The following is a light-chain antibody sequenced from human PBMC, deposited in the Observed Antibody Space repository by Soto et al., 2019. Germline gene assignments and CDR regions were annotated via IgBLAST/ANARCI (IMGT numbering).Light chain of an antibody. Sequence: QSALTQPPSASGSPGQSVTISCTGTSSDVGGYNYVSWYQQEPGKAPKLMIYEVTKRPSGVPDRFSGSKPGNTASLTVSGLQAEDEADYYCSSHTGSSNFYVFGTGTKVTVL. V-gene: IGLV2-8*01. CDR2: EVT. CDR3: SSHTGSSNFYV. J-gene: IGLJ1*01. CDR1: SSDVGGYNY.